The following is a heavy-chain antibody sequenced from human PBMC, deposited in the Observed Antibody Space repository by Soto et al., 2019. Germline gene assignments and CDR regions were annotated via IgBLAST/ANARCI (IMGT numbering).Heavy chain of an antibody. J-gene: IGHJ4*02. CDR3: ARGDYYYDSSGYYWRGISDY. Sequence: GASVKVSCKASGYTFTGYYMHWVRQAPGQGLEWMGWINPNSGGTNYAQKFQGWVTMTRDTSISTAYMELSRLRSDDTAVYYCARGDYYYDSSGYYWRGISDYWGQGTLVTVSS. V-gene: IGHV1-2*04. CDR2: INPNSGGT. D-gene: IGHD3-22*01. CDR1: GYTFTGYY.